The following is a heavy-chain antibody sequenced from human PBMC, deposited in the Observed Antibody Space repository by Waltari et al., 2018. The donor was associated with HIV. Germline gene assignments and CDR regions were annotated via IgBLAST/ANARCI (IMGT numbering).Heavy chain of an antibody. V-gene: IGHV2-5*01. Sequence: QITLKESGPALVQPTETLPLTCPFSGFPLTTIGVGVGWIRQPPGTALEWLAIIYWHDEKRYSPALDRRLSITKDTDKNQVVVRMTDMDPVDTATYFCAHSLGTGAVYFDYWGQGTLVAVSS. CDR3: AHSLGTGAVYFDY. J-gene: IGHJ4*02. D-gene: IGHD2-8*01. CDR1: GFPLTTIGVG. CDR2: IYWHDEK.